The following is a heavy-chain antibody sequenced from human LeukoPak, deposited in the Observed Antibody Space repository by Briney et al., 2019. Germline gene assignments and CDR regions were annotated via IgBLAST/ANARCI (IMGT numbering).Heavy chain of an antibody. D-gene: IGHD3-10*01. Sequence: GGSLRVSCAASGFTFSSFGMHWVRQAPGKGLEWVAVITYEGSNKYYTDSVKGRFIISRDNSKNTLYLQMNNLRGEDTAVYYCAKDSASRVDVWGQGTTVTVSS. J-gene: IGHJ6*02. CDR3: AKDSASRVDV. CDR2: ITYEGSNK. CDR1: GFTFSSFG. V-gene: IGHV3-30*19.